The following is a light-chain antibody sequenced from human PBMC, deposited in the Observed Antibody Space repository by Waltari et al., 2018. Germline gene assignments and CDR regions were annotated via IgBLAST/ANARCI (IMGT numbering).Light chain of an antibody. V-gene: IGLV3-19*01. J-gene: IGLJ3*02. CDR1: SLRGHY. CDR2: GQN. Sequence: SSELTQDPAVSVALGQTARITCQGDSLRGHYASWYQQKPGQAPILFIYGQNHRPSGIPDRFSGSSSGDTTSLTITGTQAEDEADYYCKSRNNDRGVFGGGTKLTVL. CDR3: KSRNNDRGV.